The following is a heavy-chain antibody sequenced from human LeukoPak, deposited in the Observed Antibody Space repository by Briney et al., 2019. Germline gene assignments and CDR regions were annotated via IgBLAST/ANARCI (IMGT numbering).Heavy chain of an antibody. Sequence: ASVKVSCKASGYTFTDYYIHWVRQAPGQGLEWMGWINPNTGGTNYAQKFQGRVTVTWDTSISTAYMELSRLRSDDTAVYYCARAQAVTMVRGVSRWFDPWGQGTLVTVSS. CDR3: ARAQAVTMVRGVSRWFDP. CDR1: GYTFTDYY. J-gene: IGHJ5*02. D-gene: IGHD3-10*01. CDR2: INPNTGGT. V-gene: IGHV1-2*02.